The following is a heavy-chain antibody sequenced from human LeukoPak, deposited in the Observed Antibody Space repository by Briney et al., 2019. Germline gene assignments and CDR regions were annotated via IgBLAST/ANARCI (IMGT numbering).Heavy chain of an antibody. V-gene: IGHV4-39*01. CDR2: IYYSGST. CDR3: ARSRAMATIAFDI. J-gene: IGHJ3*02. D-gene: IGHD5-24*01. Sequence: PSETLSLTCTVSGGSISSSSYYWGWIRQPPGKGLEWIGSIYYSGSTYYNPSLKSRVTISVDTSKNQFSLKLSSVTAADTAVYYCARSRAMATIAFDIWGQGTMVTVSS. CDR1: GGSISSSSYY.